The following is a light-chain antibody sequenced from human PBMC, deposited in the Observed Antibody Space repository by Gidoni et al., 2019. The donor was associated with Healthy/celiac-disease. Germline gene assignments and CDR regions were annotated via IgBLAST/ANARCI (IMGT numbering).Light chain of an antibody. J-gene: IGKJ2*01. V-gene: IGKV3-15*01. CDR3: QQYNKWPRT. Sequence: EIVMTQTPATLSVSPGERASLSCRASQSVSSNLAWHQQKPGQAPRLLISGASTRATGIPARFSGSGSGTEFTLTISSLQSEDFAVYYCQQYNKWPRTFGQGTKLEIK. CDR1: QSVSSN. CDR2: GAS.